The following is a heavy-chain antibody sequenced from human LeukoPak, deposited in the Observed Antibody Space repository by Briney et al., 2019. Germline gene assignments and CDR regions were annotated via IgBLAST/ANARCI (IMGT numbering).Heavy chain of an antibody. CDR1: GFTVSSNY. Sequence: PGGSLRLSCAASGFTVSSNYMSWVRQAPGKGLEWVSAISGSGGSTYYADSVKGRFTISRDNSKNTLYLQMNSLRAEDTAVYYCAKDLYIVVVVAALGAFDIWGQGTMVTVSS. V-gene: IGHV3-23*01. CDR2: ISGSGGST. J-gene: IGHJ3*02. CDR3: AKDLYIVVVVAALGAFDI. D-gene: IGHD2-15*01.